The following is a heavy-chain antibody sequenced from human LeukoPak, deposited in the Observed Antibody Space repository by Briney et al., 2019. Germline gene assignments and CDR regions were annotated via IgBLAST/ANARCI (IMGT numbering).Heavy chain of an antibody. CDR2: ISSDGSST. Sequence: PGGSLRLSCALSGITLSNYWMHCVRQAPGTGRVWVSRISSDGSSTNYADAVKGRFTIPRDNAKSTRYLQMNSLRAEDTAGYYVTKGGSKVQDYWGQGTLVTVSS. V-gene: IGHV3-74*01. CDR3: TKGGSKVQDY. D-gene: IGHD2-2*01. J-gene: IGHJ4*02. CDR1: GITLSNYW.